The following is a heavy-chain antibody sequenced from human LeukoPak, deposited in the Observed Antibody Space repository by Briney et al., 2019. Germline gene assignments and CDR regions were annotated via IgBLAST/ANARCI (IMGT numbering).Heavy chain of an antibody. D-gene: IGHD5-18*01. CDR2: ISGSGGTT. V-gene: IGHV3-23*01. CDR3: AKDPPTVMANAFHI. CDR1: GFTFSSYG. J-gene: IGHJ3*02. Sequence: PGGSLRLSCAASGFTFSSYGMSWVRQAPGKGLERVSSISGSGGTTYYADSVKGQFTISRDNSKNTLYLQMNSLRADDTAVYSCAKDPPTVMANAFHIWGQGTMVTVS.